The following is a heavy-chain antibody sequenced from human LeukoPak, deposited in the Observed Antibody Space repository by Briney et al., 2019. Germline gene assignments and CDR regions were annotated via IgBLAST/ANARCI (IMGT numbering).Heavy chain of an antibody. Sequence: GGSLRLSCAASGFRFSSYAMTWVRQAPGKGLEWVSTISDSGARTNYADSAKGRFTISRDNSMNTLYLQMNSLRADDTAVYYCASDYFLDYWGQGTLVTVSS. V-gene: IGHV3-23*01. CDR1: GFRFSSYA. CDR2: ISDSGART. J-gene: IGHJ4*02. D-gene: IGHD6-25*01. CDR3: ASDYFLDY.